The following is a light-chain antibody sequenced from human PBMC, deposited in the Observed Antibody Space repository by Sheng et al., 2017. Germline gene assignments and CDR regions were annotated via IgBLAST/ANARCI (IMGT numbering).Light chain of an antibody. Sequence: DIQMTQSPSSLSASVGDRVTITCRASQGISTSLAWYQQKPGKAPKLLLFDASRLESGVPSRFSGSGSGTDYTLTISSLQPEDFATYYCLQHYDFPWTFGQGTKVEIK. CDR3: LQHYDFPWT. CDR2: DAS. CDR1: QGISTS. J-gene: IGKJ1*01. V-gene: IGKV1-NL1*01.